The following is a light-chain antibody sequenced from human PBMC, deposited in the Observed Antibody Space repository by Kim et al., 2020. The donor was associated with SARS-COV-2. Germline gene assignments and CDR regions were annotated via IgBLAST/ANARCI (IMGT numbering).Light chain of an antibody. Sequence: ASKGDRVTITCRASQDIRNDLGWYQQKPGKAPKLLIYAASSLQSGAPSRFSGSGSGTDFTLTISSLQPEDSATYFCLQDYNNPWTFGQGTKVDIK. J-gene: IGKJ1*01. CDR3: LQDYNNPWT. V-gene: IGKV1-6*01. CDR1: QDIRND. CDR2: AAS.